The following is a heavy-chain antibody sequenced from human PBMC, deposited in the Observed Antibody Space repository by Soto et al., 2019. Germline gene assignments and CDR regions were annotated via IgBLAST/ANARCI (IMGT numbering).Heavy chain of an antibody. V-gene: IGHV3-23*01. J-gene: IGHJ3*02. Sequence: GGSLRLSCAASGFTFSSYVMSWVRQAPGKGLEWVSAISDSGGSTYYADSVKGRFTISRDNSKNTLYLQMNSLRAEDTAVYYCAKILRVCSGGSCYSAGAFDIWGQGTMVTVSS. CDR2: ISDSGGST. D-gene: IGHD2-15*01. CDR1: GFTFSSYV. CDR3: AKILRVCSGGSCYSAGAFDI.